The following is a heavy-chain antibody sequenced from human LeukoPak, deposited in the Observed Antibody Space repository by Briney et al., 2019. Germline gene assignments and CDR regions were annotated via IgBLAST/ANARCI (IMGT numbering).Heavy chain of an antibody. J-gene: IGHJ4*02. D-gene: IGHD6-19*01. Sequence: PGGSPRLSCAASGFTVSSNYMSWVRQAPGKGLEWVSVIYSGGSTYYADSVKGRFTISRDNSKNTLYLQMNSLRAEDTAVYYCARVGSSSGWYYFDYWGQGTLVTVSS. CDR1: GFTVSSNY. CDR2: IYSGGST. V-gene: IGHV3-53*01. CDR3: ARVGSSSGWYYFDY.